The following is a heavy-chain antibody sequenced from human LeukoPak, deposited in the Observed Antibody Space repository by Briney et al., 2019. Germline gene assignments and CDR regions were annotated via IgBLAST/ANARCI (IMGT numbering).Heavy chain of an antibody. D-gene: IGHD3-10*01. J-gene: IGHJ6*02. V-gene: IGHV3-23*01. CDR1: GFTFSSYA. Sequence: GGSLRLSCAASGFTFSSYAMSWVRQAPGKGLEWVSAISGSGGSTYYADSVKGRFTISRDNSANTLYLQMNSLRAEDTAVYYCAKDSYSGSYNYFYGMDVWGPGATVTVSS. CDR2: ISGSGGST. CDR3: AKDSYSGSYNYFYGMDV.